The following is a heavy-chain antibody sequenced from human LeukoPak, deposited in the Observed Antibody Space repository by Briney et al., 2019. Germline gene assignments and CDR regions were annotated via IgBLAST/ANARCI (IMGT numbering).Heavy chain of an antibody. D-gene: IGHD1-26*01. Sequence: SETLSLTCTVSGGSISSYYWSWIRQPPGKGLEWIGYIYYSGSTNYNPSLKSRVTISVDTSKNQFSLKLSSVTAADTAVYYCARDSSGSYYVGGWFDPWGQRTLVTVSS. J-gene: IGHJ5*02. CDR3: ARDSSGSYYVGGWFDP. V-gene: IGHV4-59*01. CDR1: GGSISSYY. CDR2: IYYSGST.